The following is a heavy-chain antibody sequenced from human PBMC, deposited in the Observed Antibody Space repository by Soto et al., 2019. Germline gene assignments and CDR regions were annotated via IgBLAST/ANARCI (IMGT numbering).Heavy chain of an antibody. CDR3: VKSFAPASTLTGYYSFDY. J-gene: IGHJ4*02. V-gene: IGHV3-23*01. CDR1: GFTFSSHA. CDR2: IGGSGGGSGSGT. D-gene: IGHD3-9*01. Sequence: EVQLLESGGGLVQPGGSLRLSCAASGFTFSSHAMSWVRQAPGKGLEWVSSIGGSGGGSGSGTQYADSVKGRLTISRDNSKNTVYLQMNSLRAEDTAVYYCVKSFAPASTLTGYYSFDYWGQGTLVSVSS.